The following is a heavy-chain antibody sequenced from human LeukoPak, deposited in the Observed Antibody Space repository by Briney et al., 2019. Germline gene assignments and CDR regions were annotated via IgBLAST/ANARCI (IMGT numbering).Heavy chain of an antibody. CDR1: GFTFSSYE. Sequence: GGSLGLSCAASGFTFSSYEMNWVRQAPGKGLEWVSYISSSGSTIYYADSVKGRFTISRDNAKNSLYLQMNSLRAEDTAVYYCARDRLVGATDYWGQGTLVTVSS. J-gene: IGHJ4*02. CDR3: ARDRLVGATDY. V-gene: IGHV3-48*03. CDR2: ISSSGSTI. D-gene: IGHD1-26*01.